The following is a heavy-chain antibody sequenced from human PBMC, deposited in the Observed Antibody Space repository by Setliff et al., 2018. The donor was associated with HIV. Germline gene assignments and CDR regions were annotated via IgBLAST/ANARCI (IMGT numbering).Heavy chain of an antibody. CDR1: GYTFPSYD. V-gene: IGHV1-8*02. CDR2: MNPNSGNT. CDR3: TSSFRIFYYDSRTYSKWFDP. Sequence: ASVKVSCKASGYTFPSYDINWVRQATGQGLEWMGWMNPNSGNTGYAQEFQGRVTMTRNTSISTAYMELSSLSSDDTAVYYCTSSFRIFYYDSRTYSKWFDPWGQGTLVTVSS. D-gene: IGHD3-22*01. J-gene: IGHJ5*02.